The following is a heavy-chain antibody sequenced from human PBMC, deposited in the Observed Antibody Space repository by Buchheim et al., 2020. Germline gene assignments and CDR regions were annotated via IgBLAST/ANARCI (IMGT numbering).Heavy chain of an antibody. D-gene: IGHD2-2*01. CDR3: ARSADSLGIVPADVRSWYRFGWDV. Sequence: QVQLQESGPGLVKPSEILSLTCSVSVGSITGFYWSWIRQPPGKKLEWFGYIFYSGSSSYNPSLKSRVTMSVDTSKNQFSLQLRSVTAADTAVYYCARSADSLGIVPADVRSWYRFGWDVWGHGTT. V-gene: IGHV4-59*01. J-gene: IGHJ6*02. CDR2: IFYSGSS. CDR1: VGSITGFY.